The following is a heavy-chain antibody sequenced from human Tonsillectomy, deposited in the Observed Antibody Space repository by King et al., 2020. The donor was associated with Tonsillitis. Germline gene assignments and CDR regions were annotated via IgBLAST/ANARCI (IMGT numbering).Heavy chain of an antibody. CDR3: AGGGGVAAASSEAWFDP. V-gene: IGHV1-2*02. Sequence: QLVQSGAEVKKPGASVKVSCKASGYTFTGYYMHWVRQAPGQGLEWMGWISPNSGGTNYAQKFQGRVTMTRDTSISTAYMELSRLRYDDTAVYYCAGGGGVAAASSEAWFDPWGQGTLVTVSS. CDR2: ISPNSGGT. CDR1: GYTFTGYY. J-gene: IGHJ5*02. D-gene: IGHD6-13*01.